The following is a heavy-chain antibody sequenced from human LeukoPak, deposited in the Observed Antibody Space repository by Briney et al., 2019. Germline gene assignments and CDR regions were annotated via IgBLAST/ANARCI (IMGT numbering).Heavy chain of an antibody. Sequence: PSETLSLTCTVSGGSISSSNYYWGWIRQPPGKGLEWSGSIYYSGSTYYNPSLKSRVTISVDTSKNQFSLKLSSVTAADTAVYYCATWITMIVVVTSYWGQGTLVTVSS. CDR1: GGSISSSNYY. V-gene: IGHV4-39*01. CDR2: IYYSGST. CDR3: ATWITMIVVVTSY. D-gene: IGHD3-22*01. J-gene: IGHJ4*02.